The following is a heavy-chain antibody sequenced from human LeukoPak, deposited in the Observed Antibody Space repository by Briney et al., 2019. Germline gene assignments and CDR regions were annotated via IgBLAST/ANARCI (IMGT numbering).Heavy chain of an antibody. CDR2: ISSSGSTI. D-gene: IGHD3-10*02. Sequence: GGSPRLSCAASGFTFSTYGMSWVRQAPGKGLEWVSYISSSGSTIYYADSVKGRFTISRDNAKNSLYLQMNSLRAEDTAVYYCAELGITMIGGVWGKGTTVTISS. V-gene: IGHV3-48*03. J-gene: IGHJ6*04. CDR1: GFTFSTYG. CDR3: AELGITMIGGV.